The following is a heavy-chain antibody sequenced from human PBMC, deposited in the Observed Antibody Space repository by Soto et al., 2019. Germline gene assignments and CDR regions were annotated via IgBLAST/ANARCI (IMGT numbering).Heavy chain of an antibody. Sequence: GGSLRLSCAASGFTFSSYAMHWVRQAPGKGLEWVAVISYDGSNKYYADSVKGRLTISRDNSKNTLYLQMNSLRAEDTAVYYCARAAVVHYYDSRYTLGRFDPWGQGTLVTVSS. J-gene: IGHJ5*02. CDR3: ARAAVVHYYDSRYTLGRFDP. CDR1: GFTFSSYA. D-gene: IGHD3-22*01. V-gene: IGHV3-30-3*01. CDR2: ISYDGSNK.